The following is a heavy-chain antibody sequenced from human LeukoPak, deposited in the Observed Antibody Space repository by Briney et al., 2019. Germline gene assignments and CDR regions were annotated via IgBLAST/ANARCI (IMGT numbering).Heavy chain of an antibody. Sequence: GGSLRLSCATSGFIFSRYWMSWVRQAPGKGLEWVSSISSSSSYIYYADSVKGRFTISRDNAKNSLYLQMNSLRAEDTAVYYCARELVVVAATQYYYGMDVWGQGTTVTVSS. J-gene: IGHJ6*02. CDR1: GFIFSRYW. V-gene: IGHV3-21*01. CDR2: ISSSSSYI. CDR3: ARELVVVAATQYYYGMDV. D-gene: IGHD2-15*01.